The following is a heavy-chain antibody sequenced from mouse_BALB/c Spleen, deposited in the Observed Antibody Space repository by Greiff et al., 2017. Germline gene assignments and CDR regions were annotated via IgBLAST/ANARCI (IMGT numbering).Heavy chain of an antibody. Sequence: VQLQQSAAELARPGASVKMSCKASGYTFTSYTMHWVKQRPGQGLEWIGYINPSSGYTEYNQKFKDKTTLTADKSSSTAYMQLSSLTSEDSAVYYCARRWSYAMDYWGQGTSVTVSS. J-gene: IGHJ4*01. CDR1: GYTFTSYT. CDR2: INPSSGYT. V-gene: IGHV1-4*02. CDR3: ARRWSYAMDY.